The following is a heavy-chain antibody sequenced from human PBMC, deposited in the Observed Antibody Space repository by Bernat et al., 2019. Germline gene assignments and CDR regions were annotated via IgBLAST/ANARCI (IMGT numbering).Heavy chain of an antibody. CDR2: FYSNNNT. J-gene: IGHJ4*02. CDR3: ARGGIAVAALTWFDY. CDR1: GFSVSSNH. Sequence: EVQLVQTGGGLIQPGGSLRLSCAASGFSVSSNHMSWVRQAPGKGLEWVSFFYSNNNTHYADSVKGRFTISRDNSKNTLYLQMNSLSAEDTAVYYCARGGIAVAALTWFDYWGQGTLVTVSS. V-gene: IGHV3-53*05. D-gene: IGHD6-19*01.